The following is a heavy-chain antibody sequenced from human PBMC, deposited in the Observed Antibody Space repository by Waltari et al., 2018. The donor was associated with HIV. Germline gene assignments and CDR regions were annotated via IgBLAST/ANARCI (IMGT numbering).Heavy chain of an antibody. CDR3: ARDRGVGSPTMMIVPDLGRDWFDP. CDR2: VSHSGTT. CDR1: GYSIRSGYS. D-gene: IGHD3-22*01. Sequence: QVLLQESGPRLAKPSEPLSLTCSVSGYSIRSGYSWAWIRHSPGKGLEWIGSVSHSGTTYYSPSLESRTSISLDTSKNQFSLKLNSMTPPDTAVYYCARDRGVGSPTMMIVPDLGRDWFDPWGQGTLVTVSS. J-gene: IGHJ5*02. V-gene: IGHV4-38-2*02.